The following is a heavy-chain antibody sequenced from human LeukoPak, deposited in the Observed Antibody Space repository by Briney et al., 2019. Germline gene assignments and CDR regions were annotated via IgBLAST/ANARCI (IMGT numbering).Heavy chain of an antibody. CDR2: ISAGTGAT. Sequence: EASVKVSCKASEYTFTNYAIHWVRQAPGQRLEWMGWISAGTGATKYSQNFQGRVTITRDTSASTVYMELSSLRSEDTAAYYCARYGNYAHDCWGQGTLVSVSS. CDR1: EYTFTNYA. CDR3: ARYGNYAHDC. V-gene: IGHV1-3*01. D-gene: IGHD4-11*01. J-gene: IGHJ4*02.